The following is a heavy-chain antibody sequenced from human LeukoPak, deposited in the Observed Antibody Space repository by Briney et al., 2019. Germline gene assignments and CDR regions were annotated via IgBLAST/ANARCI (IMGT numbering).Heavy chain of an antibody. D-gene: IGHD6-13*01. J-gene: IGHJ4*02. CDR3: ARRFTTTWYDFDY. CDR2: IYHSGST. Sequence: SETLSLTCAVSGYSISSGYYWGWIRQPPGKGLEWIGSIYHSGSTYYNPSLESRVTISVDTSKNQFSLQLSSVTAADAAVYYCARRFTTTWYDFDYWGLGTLVTVSS. CDR1: GYSISSGYY. V-gene: IGHV4-38-2*01.